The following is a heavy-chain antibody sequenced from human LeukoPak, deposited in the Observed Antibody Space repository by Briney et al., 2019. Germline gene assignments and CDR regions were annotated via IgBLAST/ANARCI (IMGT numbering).Heavy chain of an antibody. CDR3: ARGTGVGSGWYYYYYGMDV. CDR2: MNPNRGNT. J-gene: IGHJ6*02. D-gene: IGHD6-19*01. CDR1: GYTFTSYD. V-gene: IGHV1-8*01. Sequence: ASVKVSCKASGYTFTSYDINWVRQATGQGLEWMGWMNPNRGNTGYAQKFQGRVTMTRNTSISTAYMELSSLRSEDTAVYYCARGTGVGSGWYYYYYGMDVWGQGTTVTVSS.